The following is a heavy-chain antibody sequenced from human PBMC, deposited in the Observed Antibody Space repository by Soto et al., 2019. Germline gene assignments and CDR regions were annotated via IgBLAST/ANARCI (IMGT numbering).Heavy chain of an antibody. CDR2: IWNDGSNE. V-gene: IGHV3-33*01. Sequence: GGSLRLSCKASGFRFSSYGMHWIRQAPGKGLEWLAIIWNDGSNEYYADSVKGRFTISRDNSKNTLYLQLNNLRAEDTAVYFCARDQTDSGGYSEYWGQGTLVTVSS. D-gene: IGHD3-22*01. J-gene: IGHJ4*02. CDR3: ARDQTDSGGYSEY. CDR1: GFRFSSYG.